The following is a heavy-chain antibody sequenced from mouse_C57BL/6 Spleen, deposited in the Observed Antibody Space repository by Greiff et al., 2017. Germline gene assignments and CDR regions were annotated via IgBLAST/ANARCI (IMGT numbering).Heavy chain of an antibody. V-gene: IGHV1-66*01. J-gene: IGHJ2*01. D-gene: IGHD4-1*01. CDR2: LYPGSGNT. CDR3: ARSEGLGY. Sequence: QVQLKESGPELVQPGASVKISCKASGYSFTSYYIHWVKQRPGQGLEWIGWLYPGSGNTKYNEKFKGKATLTADPSSSTAYMQLSSLTAEASAVYYCARSEGLGYWGQGTTLTVSA. CDR1: GYSFTSYY.